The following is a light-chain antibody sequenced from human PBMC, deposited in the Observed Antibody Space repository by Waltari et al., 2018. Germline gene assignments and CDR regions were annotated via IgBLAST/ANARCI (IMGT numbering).Light chain of an antibody. CDR1: RSDVGAYNF. CDR3: CSYAGSSLFVI. Sequence: QSALTQPRSVSGSPGQSVIISCSGTRSDVGAYNFFSWYQQHPGKVPKILIFDVNRRPSGVPYRFSGSKSGNTASLTISGLQTEDEADYYCCSYAGSSLFVIFGGGTKLTVL. CDR2: DVN. J-gene: IGLJ2*01. V-gene: IGLV2-11*01.